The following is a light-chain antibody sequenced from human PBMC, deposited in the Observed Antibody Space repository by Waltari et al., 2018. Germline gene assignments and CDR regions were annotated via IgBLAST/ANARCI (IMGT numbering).Light chain of an antibody. J-gene: IGKJ1*01. V-gene: IGKV3-20*01. Sequence: EIVLTQSPGTLSWAPGDRATLSCRASQSVSRTLAWYQQTPGQAPRRLIYGSSTRATGIPDRFSGSGSGTDFSLTISRLEPEDFAVYYCQPYVRLLVTFGQGPKVEIK. CDR3: QPYVRLLVT. CDR1: QSVSRT. CDR2: GSS.